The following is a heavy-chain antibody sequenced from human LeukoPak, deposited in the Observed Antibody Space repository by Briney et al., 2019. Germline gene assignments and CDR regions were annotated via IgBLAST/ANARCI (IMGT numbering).Heavy chain of an antibody. J-gene: IGHJ3*01. D-gene: IGHD3/OR15-3a*01. CDR3: VRDLDWGAFDV. V-gene: IGHV3-23*01. CDR2: VSPSGDIT. CDR1: EFHFSTHG. Sequence: GGTLRLSCAASEFHFSTHGMNWVRQAPGKGLEWVSGVSPSGDITYYADSVMGRFTISRDNRKSTVSLQMNSLRAEDTALYYCVRDLDWGAFDVWGQGTMVTVSS.